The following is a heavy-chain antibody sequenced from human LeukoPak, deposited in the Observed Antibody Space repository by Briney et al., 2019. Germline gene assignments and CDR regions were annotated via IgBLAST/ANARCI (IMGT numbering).Heavy chain of an antibody. D-gene: IGHD3-16*01. CDR2: ISVSGSST. CDR1: GFTFSSYA. CDR3: ANFHWGFDY. V-gene: IGHV3-23*01. J-gene: IGHJ4*02. Sequence: GGSLRLSCAASGFTFSSYAMSWVRQAPGRGLEWVSFISVSGSSTYYADSVKGRFTISRDNSKNTVYLQMNSLRAEDTAVYYCANFHWGFDYWGQGTLVTVSS.